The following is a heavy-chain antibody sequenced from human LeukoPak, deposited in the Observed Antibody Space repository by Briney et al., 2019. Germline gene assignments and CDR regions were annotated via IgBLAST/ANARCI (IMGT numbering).Heavy chain of an antibody. CDR2: IYTDGKT. Sequence: GGSLRLSFAASAFSVSNNYMTWVRQAPGKGPEWVAVIYTDGKTFYGNAVKGRLTISRDNSKNTLHLQMNSLRAEDTAVYYCARERANYYDTQGYYVNWGQGTLVTVSS. J-gene: IGHJ4*02. D-gene: IGHD3-22*01. V-gene: IGHV3-53*01. CDR1: AFSVSNNY. CDR3: ARERANYYDTQGYYVN.